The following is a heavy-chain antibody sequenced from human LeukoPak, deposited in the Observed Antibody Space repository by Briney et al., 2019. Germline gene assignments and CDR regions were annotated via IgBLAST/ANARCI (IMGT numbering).Heavy chain of an antibody. J-gene: IGHJ3*02. Sequence: TGGSLRLSCAASGFTFSSYWMSWVRQAPGKGLEWVAVISYDGSNKYYADSVKGRFTISRDNSKNTLYLQMNSLRAEGTAVYYCAREQLGAPNAFDIWGQGTMVTVSS. V-gene: IGHV3-30*05. CDR3: AREQLGAPNAFDI. CDR2: ISYDGSNK. CDR1: GFTFSSYW. D-gene: IGHD1-26*01.